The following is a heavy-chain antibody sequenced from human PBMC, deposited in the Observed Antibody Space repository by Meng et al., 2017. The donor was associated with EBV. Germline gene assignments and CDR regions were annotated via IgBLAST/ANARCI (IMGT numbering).Heavy chain of an antibody. V-gene: IGHV1-3*01. CDR3: VRGPPVGVPGPGDY. CDR1: GYAFTSYI. Sequence: QVRLLQSWAEVKNPGASVKVSCKASGYAFTSYILHWVRQAPGQRLEWMGWINVGVGYTKYSQKFQGRVTISSDTSATTGYMELSSLRSEDTAVYYCVRGPPVGVPGPGDYWGQGTLVTVSS. D-gene: IGHD2-21*01. J-gene: IGHJ4*02. CDR2: INVGVGYT.